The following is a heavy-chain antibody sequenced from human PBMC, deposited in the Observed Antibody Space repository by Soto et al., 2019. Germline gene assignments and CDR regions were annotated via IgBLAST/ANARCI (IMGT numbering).Heavy chain of an antibody. J-gene: IGHJ6*02. Sequence: PSETLSLTCAVSGGSISSSNWWSWVRQPPGKGLEWIGEIYHSGSTNYNPSLKSRVTISVDRSKNHFSLKLSFLTPADTALFYCARVRSGSYYYYYYGMDVWGQGTTVTVSS. V-gene: IGHV4-4*02. CDR3: ARVRSGSYYYYYYGMDV. D-gene: IGHD1-26*01. CDR2: IYHSGST. CDR1: GGSISSSNW.